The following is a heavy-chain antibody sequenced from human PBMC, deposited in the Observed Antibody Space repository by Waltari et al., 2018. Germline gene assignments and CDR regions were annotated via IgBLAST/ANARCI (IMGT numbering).Heavy chain of an antibody. CDR3: ARPSTEYYYYYYYMDV. J-gene: IGHJ6*03. Sequence: EVQVVESGGGLVQPGGSLRLSCVASGFTFSNYEMNWVRQAPGKGLEWVSYISKSGSTTYYADSVKGRFTISRDNAKNSMYLEMDSLRAEDTAVYYCARPSTEYYYYYYYMDVWGKGTTVTVS. CDR1: GFTFSNYE. CDR2: ISKSGSTT. V-gene: IGHV3-48*03.